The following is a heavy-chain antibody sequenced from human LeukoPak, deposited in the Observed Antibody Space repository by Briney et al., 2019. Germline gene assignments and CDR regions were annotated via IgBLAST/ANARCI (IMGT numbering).Heavy chain of an antibody. Sequence: GGSLRLSCAASGFTVSSNSMSWVRQAPGKGLEWVSITYSGGSTYYADSVKGRFTISRDNSKSTLFLQMNSLRAEDTAVYYCARVGTDWSNDYWGQGTLVTVSS. CDR2: TYSGGST. CDR1: GFTVSSNS. J-gene: IGHJ4*02. D-gene: IGHD3-9*01. V-gene: IGHV3-53*01. CDR3: ARVGTDWSNDY.